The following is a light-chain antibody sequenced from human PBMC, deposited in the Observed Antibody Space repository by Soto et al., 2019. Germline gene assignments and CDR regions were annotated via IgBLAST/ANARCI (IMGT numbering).Light chain of an antibody. CDR2: HDT. CDR3: QAWDSSTAV. J-gene: IGLJ2*01. Sequence: SYELTQPPSVSVSSGQTASIPCSGDKLGDKYACWYQQKPGQSPVLVIYHDTKRPSGIPERFSGSNSGNTATLTIGGTQAMDEADYYCQAWDSSTAVFGGGTKLTVL. CDR1: KLGDKY. V-gene: IGLV3-1*01.